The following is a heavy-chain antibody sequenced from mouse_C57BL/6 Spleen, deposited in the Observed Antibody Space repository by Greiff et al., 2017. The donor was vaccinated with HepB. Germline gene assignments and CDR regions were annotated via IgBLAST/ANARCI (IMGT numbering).Heavy chain of an antibody. CDR1: GFTFSDYY. D-gene: IGHD2-5*01. V-gene: IGHV5-12*01. J-gene: IGHJ3*01. CDR3: ARRGYSNYVGFAY. Sequence: DVKLVESGGGLVQPGGSLKLSCAASGFTFSDYYMYWVRQTPEKRLEWVAYISNGGGSTYYPDTVKGRFTISRDNAKNTLYLQMSRLKSEDTAMYYCARRGYSNYVGFAYWGQGTLVTVSA. CDR2: ISNGGGST.